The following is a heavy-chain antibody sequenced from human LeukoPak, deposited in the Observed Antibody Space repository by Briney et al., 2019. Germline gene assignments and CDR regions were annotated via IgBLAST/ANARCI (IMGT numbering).Heavy chain of an antibody. V-gene: IGHV3-7*01. J-gene: IGHJ4*02. CDR1: GFTFSSYW. Sequence: PGGSLRLSCAASGFTFSSYWMSWVRQAPGKGLEWVANIKQDGSEKYYVDSVKGRFTISRDNAKNSLYLQMNSLRAEDTAVYYCASRSPEPDILTGYSFFDYWGQGTLVTVSS. CDR2: IKQDGSEK. D-gene: IGHD3-9*01. CDR3: ASRSPEPDILTGYSFFDY.